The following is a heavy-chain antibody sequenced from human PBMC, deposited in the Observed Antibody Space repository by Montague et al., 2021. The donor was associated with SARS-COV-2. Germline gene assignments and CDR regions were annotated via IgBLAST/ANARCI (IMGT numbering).Heavy chain of an antibody. Sequence: SLRLSCAASGFTFSSYGMHWVRQAPGKGLEWVAVIWYDGSNKYYADSVKGRFTISRDNSKNTLYLQMNSLRAEDTAVYYCSGSYPYYGMDVWGQGTTDTVSS. CDR3: SGSYPYYGMDV. CDR1: GFTFSSYG. V-gene: IGHV3-33*01. D-gene: IGHD3-16*02. J-gene: IGHJ6*02. CDR2: IWYDGSNK.